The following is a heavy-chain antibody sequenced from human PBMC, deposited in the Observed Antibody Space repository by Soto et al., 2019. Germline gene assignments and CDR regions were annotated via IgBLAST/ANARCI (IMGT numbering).Heavy chain of an antibody. Sequence: SQTLSLTCAISGDSVFSNTAAWNWIRQSPSRCLEWLGRTFYRSRWRNDYAVSVKSRITINSDPSKNQFSLQLNSVTPEDTAVYYCARDNEYGALVPFDYWGQGTLVTVSS. CDR3: ARDNEYGALVPFDY. J-gene: IGHJ4*02. CDR2: TFYRSRWRN. D-gene: IGHD2-8*01. V-gene: IGHV6-1*01. CDR1: GDSVFSNTAA.